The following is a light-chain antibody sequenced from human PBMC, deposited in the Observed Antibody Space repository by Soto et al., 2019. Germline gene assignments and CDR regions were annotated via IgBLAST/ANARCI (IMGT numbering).Light chain of an antibody. CDR3: QKYSSVPV. CDR1: QDIRNF. CDR2: AAS. Sequence: DIQMTQSPTSLSASVGDRVTITCRASQDIRNFVAWYQQKPGKPPKLLIYAASTFQSGVPSRFSGSGSGTDFTLTINSLQPEDVATYSCQKYSSVPVFGPGTKVEIK. J-gene: IGKJ3*01. V-gene: IGKV1-27*01.